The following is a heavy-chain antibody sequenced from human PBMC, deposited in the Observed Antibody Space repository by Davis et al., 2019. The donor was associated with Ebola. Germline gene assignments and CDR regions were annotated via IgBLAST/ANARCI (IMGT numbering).Heavy chain of an antibody. Sequence: PGGSLRLSCEASGFTFRNYAMNWVRQGPGQGLEWVSGISGAGYNTYHADSVKGRFSISRGNTKNSLYLQMDSLRVEDTAVYYCARDRSGYYGSAYYFDHWGQGTLVTVSS. CDR1: GFTFRNYA. CDR2: ISGAGYNT. D-gene: IGHD3-10*01. CDR3: ARDRSGYYGSAYYFDH. J-gene: IGHJ4*02. V-gene: IGHV3-23*01.